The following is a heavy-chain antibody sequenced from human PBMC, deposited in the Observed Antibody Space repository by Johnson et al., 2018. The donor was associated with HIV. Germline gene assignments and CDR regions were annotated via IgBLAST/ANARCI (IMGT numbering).Heavy chain of an antibody. V-gene: IGHV3-33*05. CDR1: GFTFSSYG. J-gene: IGHJ3*02. D-gene: IGHD4-17*01. CDR2: ISYDGSNK. CDR3: ARVSTVTRYDAFDI. Sequence: VQLVESGGGVVQPGRSLRLSCAASGFTFSSYGMHWVRQAPGKGLEWVAVISYDGSNKYYVDSVKGRFTISRDNAKNSLYLQMNSLRAEDTAVYYCARVSTVTRYDAFDIWGQGTMVTVSS.